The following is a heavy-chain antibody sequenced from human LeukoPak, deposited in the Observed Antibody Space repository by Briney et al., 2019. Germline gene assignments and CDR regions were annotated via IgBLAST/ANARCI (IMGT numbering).Heavy chain of an antibody. CDR3: ARDKGYYDSSTFDY. J-gene: IGHJ4*02. Sequence: SETLSLTCAISTYSINSDYHWAWIRQPPGKGLEWIGSIYHTGRTYYNPAHKTRVTILLDTSRNQFSLRLSSVTASDTAVYFCARDKGYYDSSTFDYWGQGTLVTVSS. D-gene: IGHD3-22*01. CDR2: IYHTGRT. CDR1: TYSINSDYH. V-gene: IGHV4-38-2*02.